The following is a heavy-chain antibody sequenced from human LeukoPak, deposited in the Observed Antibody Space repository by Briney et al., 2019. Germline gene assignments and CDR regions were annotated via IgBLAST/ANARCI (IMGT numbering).Heavy chain of an antibody. CDR1: GGSFSGYY. Sequence: SETLSLTCAVYGGSFSGYYWSWIRQPPGKGLEWIGEINHSGSTNYNPSLKSRVTISVDTSKDQFSLKLSSVTAADTAAYYCARGLVHGYAAAFYYYYYGMDVWGQGTTVTVSS. V-gene: IGHV4-34*01. CDR3: ARGLVHGYAAAFYYYYYGMDV. D-gene: IGHD5-12*01. J-gene: IGHJ6*02. CDR2: INHSGST.